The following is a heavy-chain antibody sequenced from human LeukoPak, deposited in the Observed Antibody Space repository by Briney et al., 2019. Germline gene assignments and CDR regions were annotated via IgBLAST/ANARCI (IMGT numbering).Heavy chain of an antibody. D-gene: IGHD6-6*01. CDR1: GYTLTELS. J-gene: IGHJ3*02. V-gene: IGHV1-24*01. Sequence: ASVKVSCKVSGYTLTELSMHWVRQAPGKGLEWMGGFDPEDGETIYAQKFQGRVTMTEDTSTDTAYMELSSLRSEDTAVYYCATASGYSSSSGAFDIWGQGTMVTVSS. CDR3: ATASGYSSSSGAFDI. CDR2: FDPEDGET.